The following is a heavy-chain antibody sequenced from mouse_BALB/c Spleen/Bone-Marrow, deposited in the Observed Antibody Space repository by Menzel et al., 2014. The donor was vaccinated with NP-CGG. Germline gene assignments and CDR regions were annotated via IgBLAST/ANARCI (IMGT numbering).Heavy chain of an antibody. CDR3: ARADRYDAFFDY. Sequence: LVKTGASVKISCKASGYSFAGYYMHWVKQSHGRSLEWIGYISCYNGATRYNQKFKGKATFTVDTSSSTAYMQFNSLTSEDSAVYYCARADRYDAFFDYWGQGTTLTVSS. J-gene: IGHJ2*01. V-gene: IGHV1S34*01. D-gene: IGHD2-14*01. CDR1: GYSFAGYY. CDR2: ISCYNGAT.